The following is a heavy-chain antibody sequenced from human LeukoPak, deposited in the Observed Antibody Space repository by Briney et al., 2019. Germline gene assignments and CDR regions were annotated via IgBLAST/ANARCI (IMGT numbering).Heavy chain of an antibody. Sequence: SETLSLTCAVYGGSFSGYYWSWIRQPPGKGLEWIGEINHSGSTNYNPSLKSRVTISVDTSKNQFSLKLSSVTAAGTAVYYCARGELLWFGANAFDIWGQGTMVTVSS. J-gene: IGHJ3*02. CDR2: INHSGST. V-gene: IGHV4-34*01. D-gene: IGHD3-10*01. CDR3: ARGELLWFGANAFDI. CDR1: GGSFSGYY.